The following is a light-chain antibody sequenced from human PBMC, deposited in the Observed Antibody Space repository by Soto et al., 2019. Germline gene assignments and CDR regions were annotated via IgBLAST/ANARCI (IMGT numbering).Light chain of an antibody. CDR3: LQYYVWNA. V-gene: IGKV3D-15*01. CDR1: QSVDSK. J-gene: IGKJ4*01. CDR2: DAS. Sequence: EIVMTQSPATLSVSPGERAIFSCRASQSVDSKLAWYQQKLGQAPRLLIYDASTRATGIPARFSGSGSGTEFTLTISSLLSDDFAIYYCLQYYVWNAFGGGTKV.